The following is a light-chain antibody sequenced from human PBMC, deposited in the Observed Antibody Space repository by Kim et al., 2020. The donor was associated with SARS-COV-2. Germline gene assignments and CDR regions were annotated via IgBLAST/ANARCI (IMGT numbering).Light chain of an antibody. CDR2: DTS. Sequence: DIQMTQSPSSLSASVGDRLTITCQASQDITNSLNWYQQKSGKDPKLLIYDTSNLEAGVPSRFSGSGFGTDFTFTISSLQPEDIATYYCQQYDSLPLTFGGGTKVDIK. CDR1: QDITNS. V-gene: IGKV1-33*01. CDR3: QQYDSLPLT. J-gene: IGKJ4*01.